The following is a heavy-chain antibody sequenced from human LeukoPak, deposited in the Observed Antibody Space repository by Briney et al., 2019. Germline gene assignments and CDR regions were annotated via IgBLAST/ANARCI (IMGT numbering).Heavy chain of an antibody. V-gene: IGHV3-48*03. CDR2: ISRSGSTI. CDR3: AKGTYYYDSSGYYGGYYFDY. J-gene: IGHJ4*02. Sequence: GGSLRLSCAASGFTLSSSEMNWVRQAPGKGLEWVSYISRSGSTIFYADSVKGRFTISRDNSKNTLYLQMNSLRAEDTAVYYCAKGTYYYDSSGYYGGYYFDYWGQGTLVTVSS. D-gene: IGHD3-22*01. CDR1: GFTLSSSE.